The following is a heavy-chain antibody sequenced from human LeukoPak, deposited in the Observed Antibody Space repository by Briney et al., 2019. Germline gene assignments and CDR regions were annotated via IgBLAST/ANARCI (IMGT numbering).Heavy chain of an antibody. Sequence: SETLSLTCTVSGGSISSYYWSWIRQPAGKGLEWIGRIYTSGSTNYNPSLKSRVTMSVDTSKNQFSLKLSSATAADTAVYYCARDLAHPVVTANWFDPWGQGTLVTLSS. J-gene: IGHJ5*02. CDR3: ARDLAHPVVTANWFDP. CDR2: IYTSGST. D-gene: IGHD2-21*02. CDR1: GGSISSYY. V-gene: IGHV4-4*07.